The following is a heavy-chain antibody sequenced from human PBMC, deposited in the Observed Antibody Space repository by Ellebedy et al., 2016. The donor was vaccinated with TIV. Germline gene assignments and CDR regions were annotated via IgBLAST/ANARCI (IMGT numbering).Heavy chain of an antibody. CDR1: GDSLSDIRW. J-gene: IGHJ4*02. V-gene: IGHV4-4*02. CDR3: ARRKGDYVHGGYYFDE. D-gene: IGHD4-17*01. Sequence: MPSETLSLTCTVSGDSLSDIRWWNWVRQPPGKGLEWIGEIYPRSLANYNSSLESRVTMSVDKSKNQFSLKLSSVTAADTAVYYCARRKGDYVHGGYYFDEWGQGALVTVSS. CDR2: IYPRSLA.